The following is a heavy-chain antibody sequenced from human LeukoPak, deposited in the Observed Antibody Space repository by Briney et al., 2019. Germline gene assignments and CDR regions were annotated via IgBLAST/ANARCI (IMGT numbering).Heavy chain of an antibody. CDR3: AADRKYYYDSSGYYLHWYFDL. D-gene: IGHD3-22*01. V-gene: IGHV1-58*02. J-gene: IGHJ2*01. CDR1: GYTLTTYG. CDR2: IVVGSGNT. Sequence: ASVKVSCKASGYTLTTYGISWVRQAPGQGLEWIGWIVVGSGNTNYAQKFQERVTITRDMSTSTAYMELSSLRSEDTAVYYCAADRKYYYDSSGYYLHWYFDLWGRGTLVTVSS.